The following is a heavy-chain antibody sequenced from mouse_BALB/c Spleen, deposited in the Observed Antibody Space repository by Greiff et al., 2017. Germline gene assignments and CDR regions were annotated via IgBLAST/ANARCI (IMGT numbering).Heavy chain of an antibody. CDR1: GYTFTSYW. D-gene: IGHD2-10*02. J-gene: IGHJ4*01. CDR2: INPSSGYT. CDR3: AREQYGNYYYAMDY. Sequence: VQLQQSGAELAKPGASVKMSCKASGYTFTSYWMHWVKQRPGQGLEWIGYINPSSGYTNYNQKFKDKATLTADKSSSTAYMQLSSLTSEDSAVYYCAREQYGNYYYAMDYWGQGTSVTVSS. V-gene: IGHV1-7*01.